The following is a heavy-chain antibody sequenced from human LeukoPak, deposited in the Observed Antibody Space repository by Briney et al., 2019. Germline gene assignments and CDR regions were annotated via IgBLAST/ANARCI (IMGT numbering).Heavy chain of an antibody. CDR2: IIPILGIA. CDR3: ARDGRAGSLFAY. V-gene: IGHV1-69*04. J-gene: IGHJ4*02. Sequence: RASVKVSCKASGGTFSSYAVSWVRQAPGQGLEWMGRIIPILGIANYAQKFQGRVTITADKSTSTAYMELSSLRSEDTAVYYCARDGRAGSLFAYWGQGTLVTVSS. CDR1: GGTFSSYA. D-gene: IGHD6-19*01.